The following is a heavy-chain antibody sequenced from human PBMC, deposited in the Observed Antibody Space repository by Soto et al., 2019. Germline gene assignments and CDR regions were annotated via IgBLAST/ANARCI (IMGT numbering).Heavy chain of an antibody. J-gene: IGHJ4*02. CDR2: TYYRSNWRH. D-gene: IGHD6-19*01. CDR3: ARGVAGTGFDL. Sequence: PSQTLSLTCAISGDSVSSHTPAWNWIRSSPSRGLEWLGRTYYRSNWRHDYAVSVKSRITVNPDTSKNHFSLQLNSVTPDDTAVYYCARGVAGTGFDLWGQGTLVTSPQ. V-gene: IGHV6-1*01. CDR1: GDSVSSHTPA.